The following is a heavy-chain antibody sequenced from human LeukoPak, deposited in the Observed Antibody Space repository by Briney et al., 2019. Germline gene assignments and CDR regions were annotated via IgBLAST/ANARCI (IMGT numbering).Heavy chain of an antibody. CDR1: GYTFTSYD. CDR2: INPNSGGT. D-gene: IGHD3-10*01. V-gene: IGHV1-2*02. Sequence: GASVKVSCKASGYTFTSYDINWVRQATGQGLEWMGWINPNSGGTNYAQKFQGRVTMTRDTSISTAYMELSRLRSDDTAVYYCARDNGSGSYYTPYYYMDVWGKGTTVTISS. J-gene: IGHJ6*03. CDR3: ARDNGSGSYYTPYYYMDV.